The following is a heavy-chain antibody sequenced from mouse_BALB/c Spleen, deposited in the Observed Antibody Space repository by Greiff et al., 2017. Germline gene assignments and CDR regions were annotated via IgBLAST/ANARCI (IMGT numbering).Heavy chain of an antibody. CDR2: IDPANGNT. D-gene: IGHD2-12*01. CDR1: GFNIKDTY. V-gene: IGHV14-3*02. CDR3: ASYDAY. Sequence: VQLKESGAELVKPGASVKLSCTASGFNIKDTYMHWVKQRPEQGLEWIGRIDPANGNTKYDPKFQGKATITADTSSNTAYLQLSSLTSEDTAVYYCASYDAYWGQGTLVTVSA. J-gene: IGHJ3*01.